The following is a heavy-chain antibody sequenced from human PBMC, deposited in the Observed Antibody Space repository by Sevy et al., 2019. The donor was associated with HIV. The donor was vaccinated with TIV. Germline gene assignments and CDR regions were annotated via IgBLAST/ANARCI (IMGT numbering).Heavy chain of an antibody. J-gene: IGHJ5*01. CDR3: ARGGGSYCGVDCTREFDS. V-gene: IGHV3-66*01. CDR1: GFTVRSSH. D-gene: IGHD2-21*02. CDR2: IYSGGGT. Sequence: GGSLRLSCAVSGFTVRSSHMTWIRQAPGKGLEWVSIIYSGGGTYLSYSVRGRFTISRDNSKNTLFLQIHSLRAEDTAVYDCARGGGSYCGVDCTREFDSWGQGTLVTVSS.